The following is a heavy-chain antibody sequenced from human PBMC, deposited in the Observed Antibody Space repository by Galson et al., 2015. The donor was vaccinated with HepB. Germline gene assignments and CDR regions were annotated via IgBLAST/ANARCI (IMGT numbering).Heavy chain of an antibody. CDR1: GFTFINYA. J-gene: IGHJ4*02. CDR3: AKDGGDCSDGECYYFDC. CDR2: IGASGGRT. D-gene: IGHD2-15*01. Sequence: SLRLSCAASGFTFINYAMSWVRQAPGRGLEWVSGIGASGGRTYYADSVKGRFTISRDNSKNKLYLEMNSLRVEDTAEYYCAKDGGDCSDGECYYFDCWGQGTLVTVSS. V-gene: IGHV3-23*01.